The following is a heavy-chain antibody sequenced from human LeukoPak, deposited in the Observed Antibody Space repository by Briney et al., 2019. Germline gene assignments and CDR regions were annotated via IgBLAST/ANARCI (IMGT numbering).Heavy chain of an antibody. Sequence: ASVKVSCKASGYAFTSYAMHWVRQAPGQRLEWMGWINAGNGNTKYSQNLQGRVTITRDTSTNTVCMEMSSLISEDTAVYYCARVGFGEPFHYWGQGTLVTVSS. CDR1: GYAFTSYA. J-gene: IGHJ4*02. D-gene: IGHD3-16*01. CDR3: ARVGFGEPFHY. CDR2: INAGNGNT. V-gene: IGHV1-3*01.